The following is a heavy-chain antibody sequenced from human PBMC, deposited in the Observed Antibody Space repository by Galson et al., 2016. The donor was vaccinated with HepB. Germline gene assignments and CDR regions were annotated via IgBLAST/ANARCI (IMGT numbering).Heavy chain of an antibody. CDR1: GFTFKNYV. V-gene: IGHV3-23*01. D-gene: IGHD6-25*01. CDR3: AKSQAVGPRPRAAGT. Sequence: SLRLSCAASGFTFKNYVMYWVRQAPGKGLKWVSTISGTGATTQYTAAVEGRFIVSRDNSENTLSLHMEGLRIDDSALDLCAKSQAVGPRPRAAGTWGQGTLVTVSS. J-gene: IGHJ4*02. CDR2: ISGTGATT.